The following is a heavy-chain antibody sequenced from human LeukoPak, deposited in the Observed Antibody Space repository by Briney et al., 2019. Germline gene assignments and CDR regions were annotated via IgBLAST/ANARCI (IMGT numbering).Heavy chain of an antibody. V-gene: IGHV3-20*04. CDR3: ARGDSSGWYFDD. J-gene: IGHJ4*02. CDR2: ISWNGGST. D-gene: IGHD6-19*01. Sequence: GGSLRLSCAAPGLRFDDHGMAWVRQAPGKGLEWASGISWNGGSTGYADSVKGRFTISRDNAKNSLYLQMNSLRADDTALYYCARGDSSGWYFDDWGQGTLVTVSS. CDR1: GLRFDDHG.